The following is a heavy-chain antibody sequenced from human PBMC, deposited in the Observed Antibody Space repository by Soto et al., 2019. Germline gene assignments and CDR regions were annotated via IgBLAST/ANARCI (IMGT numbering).Heavy chain of an antibody. D-gene: IGHD2-15*01. CDR3: ARARGYCSFGSCYPEVMYSDY. J-gene: IGHJ4*02. V-gene: IGHV4-30-2*01. Sequence: SETLSLTCAVSGGSISSGGYSWGWIRQPPGKGLEWIGYIYHSGSTYYNPSLKSRVTISVDRSKNEFSLKLSSVTAADTAVDYCARARGYCSFGSCYPEVMYSDYRSPGXL. CDR1: GGSISSGGYS. CDR2: IYHSGST.